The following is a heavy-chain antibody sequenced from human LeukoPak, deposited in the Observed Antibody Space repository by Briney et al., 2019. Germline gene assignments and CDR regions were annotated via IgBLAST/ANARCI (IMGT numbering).Heavy chain of an antibody. J-gene: IGHJ3*02. CDR2: IIPIFGTP. CDR1: GYTFTGYY. Sequence: SVKVSCKASGYTFTGYYMHWVRQAPGQGLEWMGGIIPIFGTPDHAQRFQDRVTITADRSTGTVYLELSSLRSEDTAVYYCARSHSSSSGHDAFNIWGQGTMVTVSS. CDR3: ARSHSSSSGHDAFNI. D-gene: IGHD6-6*01. V-gene: IGHV1-69*06.